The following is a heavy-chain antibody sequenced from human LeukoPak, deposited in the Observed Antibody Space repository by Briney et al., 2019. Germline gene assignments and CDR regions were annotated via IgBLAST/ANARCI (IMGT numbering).Heavy chain of an antibody. Sequence: GRSLRLSCAASGFTFSTYNMHWVRQAPGKGLEWVALVLSDESNKYHADSVKGRFTISRDNSKNALFLQMNSLRDEDTAVYYCAKDSGYSYGHGLDYWGQGTLVTVSS. D-gene: IGHD5-18*01. J-gene: IGHJ4*02. CDR1: GFTFSTYN. V-gene: IGHV3-33*06. CDR2: VLSDESNK. CDR3: AKDSGYSYGHGLDY.